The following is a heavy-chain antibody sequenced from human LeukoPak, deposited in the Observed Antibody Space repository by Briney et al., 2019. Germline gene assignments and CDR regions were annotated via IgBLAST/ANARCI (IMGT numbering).Heavy chain of an antibody. CDR3: ARDAGFGGNSDYYYMDV. Sequence: GGSLRLSCAASGFTFSRYEMNWVRQAPGKGLEWVSHISGSGVAIHYSDSVKGRFSISKDYAKNSLYLQMNSLRAEDTAVYFCARDAGFGGNSDYYYMDVWGKGTTVTVSS. V-gene: IGHV3-48*03. J-gene: IGHJ6*03. D-gene: IGHD4-23*01. CDR1: GFTFSRYE. CDR2: ISGSGVAI.